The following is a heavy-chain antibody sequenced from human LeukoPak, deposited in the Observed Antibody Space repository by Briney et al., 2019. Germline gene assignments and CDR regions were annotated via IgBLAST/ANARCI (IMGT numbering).Heavy chain of an antibody. CDR3: ARGSGIAAAGIFDY. V-gene: IGHV1-69*06. CDR1: GGTFSSYA. D-gene: IGHD6-13*01. CDR2: IIPIFGTA. J-gene: IGHJ4*02. Sequence: SVKVSCKASGGTFSSYAISWVRQAPGQGLEWMGGIIPIFGTANYAQKSQGRVTITADKSTSTAYMELSSLRSEDTAVYYCARGSGIAAAGIFDYWGQGTLVTVSS.